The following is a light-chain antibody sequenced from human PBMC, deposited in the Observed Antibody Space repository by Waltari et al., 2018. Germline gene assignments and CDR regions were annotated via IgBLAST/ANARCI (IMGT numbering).Light chain of an antibody. J-gene: IGKJ1*01. CDR3: QHYNSYGQWT. CDR1: QSISSW. Sequence: DIQMTQSPSTLSASVGDRVTITSRASQSISSWLAWYQQKPGKVPKLLIYKSSTLASGVPPRFSGSGSGTEFTLTISSLQHEDFAGYYCQHYNSYGQWTFGQGPKVELK. CDR2: KSS. V-gene: IGKV1-5*03.